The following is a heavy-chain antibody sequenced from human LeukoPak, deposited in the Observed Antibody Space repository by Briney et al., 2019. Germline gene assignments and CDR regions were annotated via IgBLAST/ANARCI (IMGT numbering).Heavy chain of an antibody. CDR1: GFTFSNAW. Sequence: AGGSLRLSCAASGFTFSNAWMNWVRQAPGKGLEWVGRIKGKTHGGTTDYAAPVKGRFTISRDDSKNTLYLEMNSLKTEDTAVYYCTTGLYDSGGVYYWGKGTLVTVSS. V-gene: IGHV3-15*01. D-gene: IGHD3-22*01. CDR3: TTGLYDSGGVYY. CDR2: IKGKTHGGTT. J-gene: IGHJ4*02.